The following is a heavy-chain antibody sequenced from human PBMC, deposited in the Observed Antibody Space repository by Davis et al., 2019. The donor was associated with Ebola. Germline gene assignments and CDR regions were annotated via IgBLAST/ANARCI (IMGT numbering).Heavy chain of an antibody. CDR3: ARLGTTVTTSGQYFQH. CDR2: IYYSGST. Sequence: MPSETLSLTCTVSGGSISSYYWSWIRQPPGKGLEWIGSIYYSGSTNYNPSLKSRVTISVDTSKNQFSLKLSSVTAADTAVYYCARLGTTVTTSGQYFQHWGQGTLVTVSS. J-gene: IGHJ1*01. V-gene: IGHV4-59*08. D-gene: IGHD4-17*01. CDR1: GGSISSYY.